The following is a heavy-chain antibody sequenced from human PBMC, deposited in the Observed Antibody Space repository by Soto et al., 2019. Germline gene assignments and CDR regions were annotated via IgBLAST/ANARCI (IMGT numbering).Heavy chain of an antibody. D-gene: IGHD3-22*01. Sequence: EVQLVESGGGLIQPGGSLRLSCAASGFTVSSNYMSWVRQAPGKGLEWVSVIYSGGSTYYADSVKGRFTIPRDNSKNPLYLQMNSLRAEDTAVYYCARDRVESGYPEYFQHWGQGTLVTVSS. V-gene: IGHV3-53*01. CDR1: GFTVSSNY. J-gene: IGHJ1*01. CDR3: ARDRVESGYPEYFQH. CDR2: IYSGGST.